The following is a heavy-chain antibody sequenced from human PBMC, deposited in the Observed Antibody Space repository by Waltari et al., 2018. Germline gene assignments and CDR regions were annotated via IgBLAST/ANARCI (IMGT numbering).Heavy chain of an antibody. D-gene: IGHD6-13*01. V-gene: IGHV1-69*05. Sequence: QVQLVPSGAEVKKPGSSVKVSCQASGGTFSSYAIRWVRQAPGQGLEWMGGIIPIFGTANYAQKFQGRVTITTDESTSTAYMELSSLRSEDTAVYYCASFPAAGTPNNFDYWGQGTLVTVSS. J-gene: IGHJ4*02. CDR2: IIPIFGTA. CDR1: GGTFSSYA. CDR3: ASFPAAGTPNNFDY.